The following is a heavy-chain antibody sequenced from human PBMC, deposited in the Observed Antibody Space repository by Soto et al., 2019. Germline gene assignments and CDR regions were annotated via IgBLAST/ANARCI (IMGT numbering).Heavy chain of an antibody. CDR2: LNEDGSQP. D-gene: IGHD2-21*02. CDR1: EFTFSAQW. Sequence: VQLAESGGGLVQPGGSLRLSCTASEFTFSAQWMHWVRPAPGKGLMWVSRLNEDGSQPDHAESLKGRFAISRDNAKNILFLTMTSLRVADPAINVWARGARDWSGIEYWGQGILVTVSS. V-gene: IGHV3-74*01. CDR3: ARGARDWSGIEY. J-gene: IGHJ4*02.